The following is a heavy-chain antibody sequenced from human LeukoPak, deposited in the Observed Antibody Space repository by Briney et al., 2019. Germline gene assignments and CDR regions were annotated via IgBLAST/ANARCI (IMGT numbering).Heavy chain of an antibody. CDR2: ITTSGSTI. J-gene: IGHJ4*02. CDR3: VRDYRGFDY. D-gene: IGHD1-26*01. V-gene: IGHV3-48*03. Sequence: PGGSLRLSCAASGFTFSSYELNWVRQAPGKGLEWVSYITTSGSTIYYADSVKGRFTISRENAKNSLYLQMNSLRAEDTAVYYSVRDYRGFDYWGQGTLVTVSS. CDR1: GFTFSSYE.